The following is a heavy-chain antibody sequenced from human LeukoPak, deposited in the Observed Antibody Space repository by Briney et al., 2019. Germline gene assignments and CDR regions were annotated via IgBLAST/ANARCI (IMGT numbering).Heavy chain of an antibody. CDR2: IYPGDSNT. V-gene: IGHV5-51*01. J-gene: IGHJ3*01. CDR1: ENIFTSYW. CDR3: ANLIGGDFAFDV. Sequence: GESLKISCQGSENIFTSYWIGWVRQMPGKGLEWMGIIYPGDSNTRYSPSFQDQVTISVDKFISTAYLQWSSLKASDTAMYYCANLIGGDFAFDVWGQGTMVTVSS. D-gene: IGHD2-21*02.